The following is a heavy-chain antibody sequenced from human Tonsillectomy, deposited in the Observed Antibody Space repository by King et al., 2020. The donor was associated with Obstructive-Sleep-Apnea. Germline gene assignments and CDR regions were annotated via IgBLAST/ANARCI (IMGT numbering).Heavy chain of an antibody. D-gene: IGHD6-13*01. CDR2: IKSKTDGGTT. Sequence: VQLVESGGGLVKPGGSLRLSCAASGFTFSNAWMSWVRQAPGKGLEWVGRIKSKTDGGTTDYAAPVKGRFTISRDDSKNTLYLQMNSLKTEDTAVYYWTTDGGEAAGTNYWGQGTLVTVSS. J-gene: IGHJ4*02. CDR3: TTDGGEAAGTNY. V-gene: IGHV3-15*05. CDR1: GFTFSNAW.